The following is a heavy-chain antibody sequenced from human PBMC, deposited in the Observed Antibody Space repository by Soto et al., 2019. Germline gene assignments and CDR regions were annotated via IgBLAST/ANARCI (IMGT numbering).Heavy chain of an antibody. CDR3: ARQGVTMVRPFDAFDI. CDR2: IYPGDSDT. D-gene: IGHD3-10*01. J-gene: IGHJ3*02. V-gene: IGHV5-51*01. Sequence: GESLKISCKGSGYSFTSYWIGWVRQMPGNGLEWMGIIYPGDSDTRYSPSFQDQVTISADKSISTAYLQWSSLKASDTAMYYCARQGVTMVRPFDAFDIWGQGTMVTVSS. CDR1: GYSFTSYW.